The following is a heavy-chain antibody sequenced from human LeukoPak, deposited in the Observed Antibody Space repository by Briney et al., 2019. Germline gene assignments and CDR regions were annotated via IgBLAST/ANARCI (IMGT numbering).Heavy chain of an antibody. CDR2: INPNSGGT. Sequence: ASVKVSCKASGYTFSGYYMHWVRQAPGQGLEWMGWINPNSGGTKYAQKFQGRVTMTRDTSTSTVYMELSSLRSEDTAVYYCARDQDSSSIGFDPWGQGTLVTVSS. CDR3: ARDQDSSSIGFDP. D-gene: IGHD6-13*01. CDR1: GYTFSGYY. J-gene: IGHJ5*02. V-gene: IGHV1-2*02.